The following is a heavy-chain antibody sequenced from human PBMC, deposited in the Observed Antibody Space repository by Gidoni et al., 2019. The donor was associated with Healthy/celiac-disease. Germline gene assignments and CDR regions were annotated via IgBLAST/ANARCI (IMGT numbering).Heavy chain of an antibody. J-gene: IGHJ4*02. Sequence: QVQLVQSGAEVKKPGASVKVSGKASGYTFTSYGISWVRQAPGQGLEWMGWISAYNGNTNYAQKLQGRVTMTTDTSTSTAYMELRSLRSDDTAVYYCARVLVFHGSSSWYGGFDYWGQGTLVTVSS. CDR1: GYTFTSYG. D-gene: IGHD6-13*01. CDR3: ARVLVFHGSSSWYGGFDY. CDR2: ISAYNGNT. V-gene: IGHV1-18*04.